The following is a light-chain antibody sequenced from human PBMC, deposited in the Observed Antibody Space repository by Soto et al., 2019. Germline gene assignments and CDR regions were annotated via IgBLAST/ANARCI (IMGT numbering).Light chain of an antibody. J-gene: IGLJ3*02. CDR3: QSYDSNNHGV. Sequence: NFMLTQPHSVSESPGKTVTISCTRSRGSIASNYVQWYQQRPGSSPTTVIYEDNQRPSGVPDRFSGSIDSSSNSASLTISGLKTEDEADYYCQSYDSNNHGVFGGGTKVTVL. CDR2: EDN. CDR1: RGSIASNY. V-gene: IGLV6-57*01.